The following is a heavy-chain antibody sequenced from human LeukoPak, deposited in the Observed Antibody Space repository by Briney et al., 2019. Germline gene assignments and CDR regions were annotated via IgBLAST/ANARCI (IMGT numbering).Heavy chain of an antibody. CDR3: ARDYYDSTQYYYGMDV. D-gene: IGHD3-22*01. V-gene: IGHV4-4*07. CDR2: IYTSGST. CDR1: GGSISSYY. J-gene: IGHJ6*02. Sequence: SETLSLTCTVSGGSISSYYWSWIRQPAGKGLEWIGRIYTSGSTNYNPSLKSRVTMSVDTSKNQFSLKLSSVTAADTAVYYCARDYYDSTQYYYGMDVWGQGTTVTVSS.